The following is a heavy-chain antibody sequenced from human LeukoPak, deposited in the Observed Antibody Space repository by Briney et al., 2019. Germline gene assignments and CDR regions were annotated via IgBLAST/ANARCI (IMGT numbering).Heavy chain of an antibody. CDR1: GGSFSGYY. Sequence: SETLSLTCAVYGGSFSGYYWSWIRQPPGKGLVWIGEINHSGSTNYNPSLKSRVTISVDTSKNQFSLKLSSVTAADTAVYYCARAPPRYYYGSGSRTGRDYWGQGTLVTVSS. V-gene: IGHV4-34*01. CDR2: INHSGST. CDR3: ARAPPRYYYGSGSRTGRDY. D-gene: IGHD3-10*01. J-gene: IGHJ4*02.